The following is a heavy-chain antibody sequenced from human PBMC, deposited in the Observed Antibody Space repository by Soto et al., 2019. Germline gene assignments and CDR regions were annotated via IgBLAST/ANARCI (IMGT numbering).Heavy chain of an antibody. CDR3: ARDWYYYDSSGYSKQVWYYYYGMDV. D-gene: IGHD3-22*01. V-gene: IGHV1-2*06. CDR1: GYTFTDYY. CDR2: INPNSGDT. J-gene: IGHJ6*02. Sequence: ASVKVSCKTSGYTFTDYYIHWVRQAPGQGPEWMGRINPNSGDTTFAPKFQGRVTMTRDTSIRTAYMQLSSLRSDDTAVYYCARDWYYYDSSGYSKQVWYYYYGMDVWGQGTTVTVSS.